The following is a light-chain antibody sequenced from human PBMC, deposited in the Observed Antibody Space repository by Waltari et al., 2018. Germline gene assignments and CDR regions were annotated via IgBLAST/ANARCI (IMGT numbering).Light chain of an antibody. Sequence: TQPPSASGSPGQSATLSCRASQNITNNYLAWYQQKPGLAPRLLLHDSSSRATGVPDRFSGSGSGTDFTLTIGRLEPEDYAVYYCQQYENSPLTFGGGTQVETK. CDR1: QNITNNY. CDR3: QQYENSPLT. V-gene: IGKV3-20*01. J-gene: IGKJ4*01. CDR2: DSS.